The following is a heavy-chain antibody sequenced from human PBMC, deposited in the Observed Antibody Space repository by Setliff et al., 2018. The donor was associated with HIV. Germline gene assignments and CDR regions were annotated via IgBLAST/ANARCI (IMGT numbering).Heavy chain of an antibody. V-gene: IGHV3-33*06. CDR3: AKERYIYGALNYFDY. CDR1: GFSFSDYG. D-gene: IGHD5-18*01. J-gene: IGHJ4*02. Sequence: GGSLRLSCAASGFSFSDYGMHWVRQSPGKGLEWVSVIWYDGEKKYYADSVKGRFSISRDNSKNTLYLQMNSLRAEDTAVYYCAKERYIYGALNYFDYWGQGTMVTVSS. CDR2: IWYDGEKK.